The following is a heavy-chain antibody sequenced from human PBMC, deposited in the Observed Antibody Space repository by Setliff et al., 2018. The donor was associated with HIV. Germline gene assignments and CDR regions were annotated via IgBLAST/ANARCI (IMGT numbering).Heavy chain of an antibody. Sequence: GASVKVSCTSSGYTFTSYPMHWVRQATGQGFEWMGVINTSGGSAGYAEKFRGRVTMTRDTSTSTVYMDLRNLRSEDTAVYYCARNQGESSGWYSGDYWGHGTLVTVSS. J-gene: IGHJ4*01. D-gene: IGHD6-19*01. V-gene: IGHV1-46*01. CDR1: GYTFTSYP. CDR3: ARNQGESSGWYSGDY. CDR2: INTSGGSA.